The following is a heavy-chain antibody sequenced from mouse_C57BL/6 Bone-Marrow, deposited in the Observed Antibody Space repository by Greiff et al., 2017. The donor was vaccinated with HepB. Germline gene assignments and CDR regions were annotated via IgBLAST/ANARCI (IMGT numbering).Heavy chain of an antibody. J-gene: IGHJ1*03. Sequence: VQLKQSGGGLVKPGGSLKLSCAASGFTFSDYGMHWVRQAPEKGLEWVAYISSGSSTIYYADTVKGRFTISRDNAKNTLFLQRTSLRSEDTAMYYCARKDGPWYFDVWGTGTTVTVSS. CDR2: ISSGSSTI. D-gene: IGHD2-3*01. CDR3: ARKDGPWYFDV. CDR1: GFTFSDYG. V-gene: IGHV5-17*01.